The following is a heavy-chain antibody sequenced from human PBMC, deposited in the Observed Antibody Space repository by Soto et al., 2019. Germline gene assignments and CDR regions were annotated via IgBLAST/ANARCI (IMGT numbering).Heavy chain of an antibody. V-gene: IGHV3-23*01. Sequence: GGSLRLSCTASEFTFYNYAMTWVRQAPGKGLEWVSAISGSGGNTYYADSVKGRFTISRDNSKNTLYLQMNSLRAEDTAVYFCAKAILGYYDSSGYLKGFDYWGQGTLVTVSS. J-gene: IGHJ4*02. CDR1: EFTFYNYA. CDR2: ISGSGGNT. CDR3: AKAILGYYDSSGYLKGFDY. D-gene: IGHD3-22*01.